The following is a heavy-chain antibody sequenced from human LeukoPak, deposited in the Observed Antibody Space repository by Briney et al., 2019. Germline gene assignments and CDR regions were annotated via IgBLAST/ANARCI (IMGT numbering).Heavy chain of an antibody. Sequence: GGSLRLSCTASGFTFGDYAMSWVRQAPGKGLEWVGFIRSKAYGGTTEYAASVKGRFTISRDDSKSIAYLQMNSLKTEDTAVYYCTRVFGVRLKQQLAFDYWGQGTLVTVSS. J-gene: IGHJ4*02. D-gene: IGHD6-13*01. CDR2: IRSKAYGGTT. CDR3: TRVFGVRLKQQLAFDY. CDR1: GFTFGDYA. V-gene: IGHV3-49*04.